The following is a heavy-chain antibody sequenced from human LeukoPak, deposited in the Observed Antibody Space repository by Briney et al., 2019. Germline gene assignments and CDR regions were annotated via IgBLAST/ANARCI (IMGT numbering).Heavy chain of an antibody. Sequence: GGSLRLSCAASGFTFSSYGIHWVRQAPGKGLEWVAVISYDGSNKYYADSVKGRFTISRDNSKNTLYLQMNSLRAEDTAVYYCAKDFRTDWGQGTLVTVSS. CDR2: ISYDGSNK. V-gene: IGHV3-30*18. CDR3: AKDFRTD. J-gene: IGHJ4*02. D-gene: IGHD1/OR15-1a*01. CDR1: GFTFSSYG.